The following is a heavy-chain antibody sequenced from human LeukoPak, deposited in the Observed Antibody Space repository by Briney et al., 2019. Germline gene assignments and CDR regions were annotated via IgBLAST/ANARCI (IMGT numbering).Heavy chain of an antibody. J-gene: IGHJ6*02. CDR1: GFTFSSYA. V-gene: IGHV3-30-3*01. CDR3: ARDLVAVADLYYYYYGMDV. CDR2: ISYDGSNK. D-gene: IGHD6-19*01. Sequence: GGSLRLSCAASGFTFSSYAMHWVRQAPGKGLEWVAVISYDGSNKYYADSVKGRFTISRDNSKSTLYLQMNSLRAEDTAVYYCARDLVAVADLYYYYYGMDVWGQGTTVTVSS.